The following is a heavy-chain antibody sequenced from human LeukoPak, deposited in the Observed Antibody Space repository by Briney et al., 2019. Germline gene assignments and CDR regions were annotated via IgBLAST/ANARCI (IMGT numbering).Heavy chain of an antibody. J-gene: IGHJ4*02. D-gene: IGHD2-21*02. CDR1: GFTFSSYS. CDR2: IYYSGST. Sequence: LRLSCAASGFTFSSYSMNWVRQAPGKGLEWIGYIYYSGSTYYNPSLKSRVTISVDTSKNQFSLKLSSVTAADTAVYYCARVLSDTFDYWGQGTLVTVSS. CDR3: ARVLSDTFDY. V-gene: IGHV4-30-4*08.